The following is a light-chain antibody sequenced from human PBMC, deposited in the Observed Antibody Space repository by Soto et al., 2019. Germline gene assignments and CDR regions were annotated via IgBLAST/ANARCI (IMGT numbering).Light chain of an antibody. J-gene: IGLJ1*01. CDR2: DVS. Sequence: QSALTQPRSVSGSPGQSVTISCTGTSSDVGGYNYVSWYQQHPGKAPKLMIYDVSKRPSGVPDRFSGSKSGNTASLTISWLQAEDEADYNCCSYAGSYTFYVFGTGTKVTVL. CDR1: SSDVGGYNY. CDR3: CSYAGSYTFYV. V-gene: IGLV2-11*01.